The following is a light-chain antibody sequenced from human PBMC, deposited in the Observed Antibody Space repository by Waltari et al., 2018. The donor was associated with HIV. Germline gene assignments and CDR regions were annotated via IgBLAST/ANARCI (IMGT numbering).Light chain of an antibody. Sequence: DIQMTQSPSSASASVGDRVTIACRASQPLKTSLAWYQQRPGRAPTLLVYRASVLQAGVPSRFNGSGSGIDFTLSIANLQPEDSAIYYCQQANSFPHTFGGGTRVE. CDR3: QQANSFPHT. CDR2: RAS. V-gene: IGKV1-12*01. CDR1: QPLKTS. J-gene: IGKJ4*01.